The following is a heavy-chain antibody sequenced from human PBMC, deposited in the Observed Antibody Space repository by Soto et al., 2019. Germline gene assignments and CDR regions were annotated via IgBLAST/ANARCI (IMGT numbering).Heavy chain of an antibody. CDR1: GYTFTNYY. Sequence: ASVKVSCKASGYTFTNYYIHWVRQAPGQGLEWMGIVNPSGYTSTLAQKFQGRLTVTSDTSTSTVYMELGSLTSEDTAVYYCARDLHGAFTTMVYWGQGTLVTVSS. CDR3: ARDLHGAFTTMVY. J-gene: IGHJ4*02. CDR2: VNPSGYTS. V-gene: IGHV1-46*01. D-gene: IGHD5-18*01.